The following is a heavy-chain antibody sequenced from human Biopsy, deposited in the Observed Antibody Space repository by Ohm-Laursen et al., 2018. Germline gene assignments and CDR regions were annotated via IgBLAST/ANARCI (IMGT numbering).Heavy chain of an antibody. Sequence: SLRLSCSASGFSFSDNYMDWVRQAPGKGLEWVATIWYDGSNKNYADSVKGRFTISRDNSKNTLYLQMNSLRGEDTAVYYCAKCMTGGSNYYFHHCGQGTLVTVSS. CDR3: AKCMTGGSNYYFHH. D-gene: IGHD2-8*01. CDR1: GFSFSDNY. V-gene: IGHV3-33*06. CDR2: IWYDGSNK. J-gene: IGHJ4*02.